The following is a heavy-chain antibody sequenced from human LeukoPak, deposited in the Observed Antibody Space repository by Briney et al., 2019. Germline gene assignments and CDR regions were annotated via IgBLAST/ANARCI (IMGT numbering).Heavy chain of an antibody. CDR1: GFTVSSYY. Sequence: GGSLRLSCAASGFTVSSYYMSWVRQAPGKGLEWVSVIYSGGSTYYADSVKGRFTISRDNSKNTLYLQMDSLRTEDTAVYYCVRDTDDTSSRYFDFWGQGTLVTVSS. J-gene: IGHJ4*02. V-gene: IGHV3-66*02. CDR2: IYSGGST. CDR3: VRDTDDTSSRYFDF. D-gene: IGHD6-6*01.